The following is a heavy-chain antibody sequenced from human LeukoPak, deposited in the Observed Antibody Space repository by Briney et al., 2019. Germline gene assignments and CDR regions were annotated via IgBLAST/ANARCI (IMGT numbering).Heavy chain of an antibody. CDR3: ARGVYNSGWYPDTFDY. J-gene: IGHJ4*02. D-gene: IGHD6-19*01. Sequence: GGSLRLSCAASGFTFSSYSMNWVRQAPGKGLEGVSYISSSSSTIYYADSVKGRFTISRDNAKNSLYLQMKSLRAEDTALYYCARGVYNSGWYPDTFDYWGQGTLVTVSS. V-gene: IGHV3-48*04. CDR2: ISSSSSTI. CDR1: GFTFSSYS.